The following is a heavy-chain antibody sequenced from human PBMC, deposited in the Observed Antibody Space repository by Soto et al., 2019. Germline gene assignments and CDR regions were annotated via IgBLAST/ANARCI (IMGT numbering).Heavy chain of an antibody. Sequence: SETLSLTCAVSGGSISSGGYSWSWIRQPPGKGLEWIGYIYHSGSTYYNPSLKSRVTISVDRSKNQFSLKLSSVTAADTAVYYCARVSSSAPEYYCQYWGQGTLVTVSS. CDR1: GGSISSGGYS. J-gene: IGHJ4*02. D-gene: IGHD6-25*01. CDR3: ARVSSSAPEYYCQY. CDR2: IYHSGST. V-gene: IGHV4-30-2*01.